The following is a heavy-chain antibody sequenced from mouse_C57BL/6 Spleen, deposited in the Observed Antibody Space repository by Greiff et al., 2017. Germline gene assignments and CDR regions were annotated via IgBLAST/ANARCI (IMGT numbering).Heavy chain of an antibody. CDR1: GYAFSSSW. J-gene: IGHJ2*01. Sequence: VQLQQSGPELVKPGASVKISCTASGYAFSSSWMNWVKQRPGKGLEWIGRIYPGDGDTNYTGKFKGKATLTADKSSSTAYMQLSSLTSEDSAVXFCARKRDITTVVDYWGQGTTLTVSS. CDR2: IYPGDGDT. D-gene: IGHD1-1*01. V-gene: IGHV1-82*01. CDR3: ARKRDITTVVDY.